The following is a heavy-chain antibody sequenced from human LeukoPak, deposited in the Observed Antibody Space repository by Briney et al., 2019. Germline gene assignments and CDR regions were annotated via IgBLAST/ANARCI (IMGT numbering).Heavy chain of an antibody. D-gene: IGHD6-19*01. CDR2: LYTGGST. CDR1: GFTVSSNY. J-gene: IGHJ4*02. CDR3: VRGTYGSGSYFDY. V-gene: IGHV3-66*01. Sequence: PGGSLRLSCAVSGFTVSSNYMTWVRQAPGKGLEWVSILYTGGSTYYAKSVKDRFSISRDISKNMLYLQMSSLRAEDTALYYCVRGTYGSGSYFDYWGQGTLVTVSS.